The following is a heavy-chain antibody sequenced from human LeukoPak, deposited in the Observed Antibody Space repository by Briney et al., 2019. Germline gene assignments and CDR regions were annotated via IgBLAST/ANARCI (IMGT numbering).Heavy chain of an antibody. D-gene: IGHD6-19*01. CDR1: GFTFSSQA. V-gene: IGHV3-23*01. CDR2: ISSSGDNT. J-gene: IGHJ4*02. Sequence: GGSLRLSCAASGFTFSSQAMSWGRQAPGKGREWGSAISSSGDNTYYADSVKGRFTISRDNSKNTLYLQMNSLRAEDTAVYYCARTPGIAVAGTGYFDYWGQGTLVTVSS. CDR3: ARTPGIAVAGTGYFDY.